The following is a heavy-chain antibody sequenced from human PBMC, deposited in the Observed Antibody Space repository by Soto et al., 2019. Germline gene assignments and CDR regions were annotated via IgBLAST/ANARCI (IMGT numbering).Heavy chain of an antibody. CDR2: IYSGGST. Sequence: GGSLRLSCAASGFTVSSNYMSWVRQAPGKGLEWVSVIYSGGSTYYADSVKGRFTISRDNSKNTLYLQMNSLRAEDTAVYYCAREDIVLVPAAASIPYYYYYGMDVWGQGTTVTVSS. J-gene: IGHJ6*02. CDR3: AREDIVLVPAAASIPYYYYYGMDV. CDR1: GFTVSSNY. D-gene: IGHD2-2*01. V-gene: IGHV3-66*01.